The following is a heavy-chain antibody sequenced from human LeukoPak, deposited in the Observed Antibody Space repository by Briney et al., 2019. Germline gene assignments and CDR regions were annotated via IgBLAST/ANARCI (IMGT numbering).Heavy chain of an antibody. Sequence: GGSLRPSCAASGFTSSSYAMSWVRQAPGKGLEWVSAISGSGGSTYYADSVKGRFTISRDNSKNTLYLQMNSLRAEDTAVYYCATGGYSYGYFDYWGQGTLVTVSS. D-gene: IGHD5-18*01. J-gene: IGHJ4*02. CDR2: ISGSGGST. CDR3: ATGGYSYGYFDY. CDR1: GFTSSSYA. V-gene: IGHV3-23*01.